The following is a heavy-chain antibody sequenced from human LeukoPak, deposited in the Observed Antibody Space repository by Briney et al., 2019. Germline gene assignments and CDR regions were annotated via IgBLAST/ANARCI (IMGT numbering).Heavy chain of an antibody. CDR1: GFTFSTYW. CDR3: ARVDPTGDGYNCFDS. CDR2: INSDGSST. V-gene: IGHV3-74*01. D-gene: IGHD5-24*01. J-gene: IGHJ4*02. Sequence: GGSLRLSCAASGFTFSTYWMHWVRQAPGKGLVWVSRINSDGSSTSYADSVKGRFTISRDNAKNTLYLQMDSLRPEDTAVYYCARVDPTGDGYNCFDSWGQGTLVTVSS.